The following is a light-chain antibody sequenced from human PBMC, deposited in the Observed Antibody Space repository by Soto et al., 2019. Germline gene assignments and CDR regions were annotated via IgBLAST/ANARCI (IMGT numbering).Light chain of an antibody. CDR3: LNDYNFVWT. J-gene: IGKJ1*01. CDR2: AAS. V-gene: IGKV1-6*01. Sequence: IQMTQSPSSLSALVGDRVTITCRASQGIGIALGWYRQKAGRAPELLIYAASRLHSGVPSRFSGSGSGTDFTLTISNLQPEDFATYYCLNDYNFVWTFGQGTKVEIK. CDR1: QGIGIA.